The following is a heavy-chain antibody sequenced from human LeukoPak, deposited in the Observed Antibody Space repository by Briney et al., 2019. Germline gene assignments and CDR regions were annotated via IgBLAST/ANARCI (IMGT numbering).Heavy chain of an antibody. CDR1: AFSLSAYN. J-gene: IGHJ4*02. Sequence: GGSLGLSCAASAFSLSAYNMNWVRQAPGKGLEWVSSISYTGTYIYYADSVKGRFTISRDNAQNSLYLQMNSLRAEDTAIYYCVRDRRTYRPIDYWGQGTLVTVSS. D-gene: IGHD6-6*01. V-gene: IGHV3-21*04. CDR2: ISYTGTYI. CDR3: VRDRRTYRPIDY.